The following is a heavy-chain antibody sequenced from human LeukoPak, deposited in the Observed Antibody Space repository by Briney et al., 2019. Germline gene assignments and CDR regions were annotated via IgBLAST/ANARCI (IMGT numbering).Heavy chain of an antibody. CDR2: TYYRSKWYN. Sequence: SQTLSLICAISGDSVSSNSAAWNWIRQSPSRVLKWLGRTYYRSKWYNDYAVSVKSRITINPDTSKNQFSLQLNSVTPEDTAVYYCARGRDTGYSSSWYVWFDPWGQGTLVTVSS. D-gene: IGHD6-13*01. CDR1: GDSVSSNSAA. V-gene: IGHV6-1*01. CDR3: ARGRDTGYSSSWYVWFDP. J-gene: IGHJ5*02.